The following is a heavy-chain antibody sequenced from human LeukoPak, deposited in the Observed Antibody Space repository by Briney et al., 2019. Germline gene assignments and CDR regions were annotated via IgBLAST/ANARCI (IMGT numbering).Heavy chain of an antibody. D-gene: IGHD6-19*01. Sequence: GGSLRLSCAASGFTFSSYWMSWVRQAPGKGLEWVANIKQDGSEKYYVDAVKGQFTISRDNAKNSLYLQMNSLRAEDMAVYYCARDGGYSSGWYDYYYYGMDVWGQGTTVTVSS. CDR2: IKQDGSEK. CDR3: ARDGGYSSGWYDYYYYGMDV. CDR1: GFTFSSYW. V-gene: IGHV3-7*01. J-gene: IGHJ6*02.